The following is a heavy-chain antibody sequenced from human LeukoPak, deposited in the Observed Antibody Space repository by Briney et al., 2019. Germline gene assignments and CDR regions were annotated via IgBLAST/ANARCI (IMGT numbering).Heavy chain of an antibody. D-gene: IGHD2-21*02. V-gene: IGHV3-11*03. CDR1: GFTFSDYY. J-gene: IGHJ4*02. CDR3: AKAWALTYLGGVDS. Sequence: KAGGSLRLSCAASGFTFSDYYMSWIRQAPGKGLEWVSYISSSSSYTYYADSVRGRFTISRDNSKNTLYLQMNSLRAEDTAVYYCAKAWALTYLGGVDSWGQGTLVTVSS. CDR2: ISSSSSYT.